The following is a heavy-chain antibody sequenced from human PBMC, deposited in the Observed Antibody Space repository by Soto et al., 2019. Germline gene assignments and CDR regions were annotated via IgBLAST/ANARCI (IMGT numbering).Heavy chain of an antibody. CDR1: GFTFSSYS. J-gene: IGHJ4*02. V-gene: IGHV3-21*04. CDR2: ISSSSSYI. CDR3: AKAGLRYCSGGSCYS. Sequence: GGSLRLSCAASGFTFSSYSMNWVRQAPGKGLEWVSSISSSSSYIYYADSVKGRFTISRDNAKNSLYLQMNSLRAEDTAVYYCAKAGLRYCSGGSCYSWGQGTLVTVSS. D-gene: IGHD2-15*01.